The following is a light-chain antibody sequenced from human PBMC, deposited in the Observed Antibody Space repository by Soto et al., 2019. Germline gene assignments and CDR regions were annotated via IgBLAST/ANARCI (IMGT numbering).Light chain of an antibody. CDR2: GAS. Sequence: EIVLTQSPGTLSLSPGERATLSCRAGQSVSSSYLAWYQQKPGQAPRLLIYGASSRATGIPDRFSGSGSGTDFTLTISRLEPEDFAVSYCQQYGSSPPYTFGQGTKLEIQ. CDR1: QSVSSSY. CDR3: QQYGSSPPYT. J-gene: IGKJ2*01. V-gene: IGKV3-20*01.